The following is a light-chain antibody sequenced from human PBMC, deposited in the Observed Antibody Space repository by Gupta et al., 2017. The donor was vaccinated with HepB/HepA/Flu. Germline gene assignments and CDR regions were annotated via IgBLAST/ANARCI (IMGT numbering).Light chain of an antibody. Sequence: SSELTQDPAVSVALGQTVRITCQGDSLRSYYASWYQQKPGQAPVLVIYGKNNRPSGLPDRFSGSSSGNTASLTITRAQAEDEADYYCNSRDSSGNIPVFGTGTKVTVL. CDR1: SLRSYY. J-gene: IGLJ1*01. CDR2: GKN. CDR3: NSRDSSGNIPV. V-gene: IGLV3-19*01.